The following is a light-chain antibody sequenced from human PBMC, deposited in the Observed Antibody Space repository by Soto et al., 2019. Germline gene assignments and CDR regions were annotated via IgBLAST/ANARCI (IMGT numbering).Light chain of an antibody. J-gene: IGKJ4*01. Sequence: PGERAPLSCRASQSVSSYLAWYQQKPGQAPRLLIYDASNRATGIPARFSGSGSGTDFTLTISSLEPEDFAVYYCQQRSSVPTFGGGTKVDIK. V-gene: IGKV3-11*01. CDR1: QSVSSY. CDR2: DAS. CDR3: QQRSSVPT.